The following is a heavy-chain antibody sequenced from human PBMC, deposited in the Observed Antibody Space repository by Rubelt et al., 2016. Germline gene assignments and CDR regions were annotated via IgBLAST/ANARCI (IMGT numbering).Heavy chain of an antibody. Sequence: GFTFSSYGMHWVRQAPGKGLEWVAVISYDGSNKYYADSVKGRFTIPRDNSKNTLYLQMNSLRAEDSAVYYCAKDSGFGARIRGVTITRPFDYWGQGTLVTVSS. CDR3: AKDSGFGARIRGVTITRPFDY. CDR1: GFTFSSYG. J-gene: IGHJ4*02. V-gene: IGHV3-30*18. CDR2: ISYDGSNK. D-gene: IGHD3-10*01.